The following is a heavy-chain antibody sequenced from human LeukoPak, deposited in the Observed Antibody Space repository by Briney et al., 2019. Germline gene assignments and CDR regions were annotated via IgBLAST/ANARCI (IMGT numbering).Heavy chain of an antibody. V-gene: IGHV3-23*01. J-gene: IGHJ6*02. D-gene: IGHD1-7*01. CDR1: GFTFSSYA. CDR2: ISGSGGST. CDR3: AKVAGIVTGTTAYYGMDV. Sequence: GGSLRLSCAASGFTFSSYAMSWVRQAPGKGLEWVSAISGSGGSTYYADSVKGRFTISRDNSKNTLYLQMNSLRAEDTAVYYCAKVAGIVTGTTAYYGMDVWGRGTTVTVSS.